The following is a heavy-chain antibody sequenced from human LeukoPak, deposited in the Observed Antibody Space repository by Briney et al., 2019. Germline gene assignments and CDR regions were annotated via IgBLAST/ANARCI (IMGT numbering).Heavy chain of an antibody. Sequence: PGGSLRLSCAASGSTFSSYSMNWVRQAPGKGLEWVSSISSSSSYIYYADSVKGRFTISRDNAKNSLYLQMNSLRAEDTAVYYCARDRGYYDSSRPRPFDYWGQGTLVTVSS. CDR1: GSTFSSYS. CDR2: ISSSSSYI. V-gene: IGHV3-21*01. CDR3: ARDRGYYDSSRPRPFDY. J-gene: IGHJ4*02. D-gene: IGHD3-22*01.